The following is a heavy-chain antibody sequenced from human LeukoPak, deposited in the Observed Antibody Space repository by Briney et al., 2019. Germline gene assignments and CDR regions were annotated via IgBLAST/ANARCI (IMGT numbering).Heavy chain of an antibody. Sequence: PGRSLRLSCAASGFTFSSYVMHWVRRAPGKGLECVAVISNDGSDKYYADSVKGRFTISRDNSKNTLYLQMNSLRAEDTALYYCARDGGYSRGWTYGAGDYWGQGTLVTVSS. V-gene: IGHV3-30*04. CDR3: ARDGGYSRGWTYGAGDY. D-gene: IGHD6-19*01. CDR1: GFTFSSYV. CDR2: ISNDGSDK. J-gene: IGHJ4*02.